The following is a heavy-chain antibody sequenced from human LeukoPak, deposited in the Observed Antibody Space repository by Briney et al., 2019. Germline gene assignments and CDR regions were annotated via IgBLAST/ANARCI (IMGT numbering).Heavy chain of an antibody. CDR3: ARDRDYYYDSSGYFYY. Sequence: ASVKVSCKASGGTFSSYAISWVRQAPGQGLEWMGGIIPIFGTANYAQKFQDRVTITADESTSTAYMELSSLRSEDTAVYYCARDRDYYYDSSGYFYYWGQGTLVTVSS. D-gene: IGHD3-22*01. J-gene: IGHJ4*02. CDR2: IIPIFGTA. CDR1: GGTFSSYA. V-gene: IGHV1-69*13.